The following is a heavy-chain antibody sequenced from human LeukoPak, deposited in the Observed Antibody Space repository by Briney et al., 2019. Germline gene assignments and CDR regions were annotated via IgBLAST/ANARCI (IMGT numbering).Heavy chain of an antibody. CDR2: ISGSGGST. CDR3: VKDRCDRTACPEV. D-gene: IGHD1-14*01. V-gene: IGHV3-23*01. J-gene: IGHJ4*02. CDR1: GFTFSTYA. Sequence: GGSLRLSCTASGFTFSTYAMSWVRQAPGEGLEWVSGISGSGGSTYYTDSVKGRFTISRDNSKNTLHLQMSSLRAEDTALYYCVKDRCDRTACPEVWGQGTLVTVSS.